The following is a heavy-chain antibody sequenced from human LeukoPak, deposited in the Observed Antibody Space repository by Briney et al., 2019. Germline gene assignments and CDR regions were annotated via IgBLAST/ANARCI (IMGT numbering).Heavy chain of an antibody. CDR3: AREGIAAAGPNYYYYYYMDV. V-gene: IGHV3-30*02. Sequence: GGSLRLSCAASGFTFSSYDMYWVRQAPGKGLDWVAFVRYDGSNKYYADSVKGRFTISRDNAKNSLYLQMNSLRAEDTAVYYCAREGIAAAGPNYYYYYYMDVWGKGTTVTVSS. D-gene: IGHD6-13*01. J-gene: IGHJ6*03. CDR1: GFTFSSYD. CDR2: VRYDGSNK.